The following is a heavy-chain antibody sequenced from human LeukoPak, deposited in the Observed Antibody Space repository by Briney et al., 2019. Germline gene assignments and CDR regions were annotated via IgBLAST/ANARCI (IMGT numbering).Heavy chain of an antibody. Sequence: SGTLSLTCTVSGGSITSISYHWGWIRQPPGKGLEWIASIHYSGSTYYNPSLKSRVAISVDTSKNQFSLKLSTVTAADTAVYYCARSFYDFWTPDYWGQGALVTVSS. CDR2: IHYSGST. CDR1: GGSITSISYH. D-gene: IGHD3-3*01. CDR3: ARSFYDFWTPDY. V-gene: IGHV4-39*07. J-gene: IGHJ4*02.